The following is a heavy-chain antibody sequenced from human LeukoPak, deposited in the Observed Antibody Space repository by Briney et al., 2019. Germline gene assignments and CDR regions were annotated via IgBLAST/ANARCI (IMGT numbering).Heavy chain of an antibody. D-gene: IGHD6-13*01. V-gene: IGHV3-48*02. CDR1: GFTFSSYN. Sequence: GGSLRLSCAASGFTFSSYNMNWVRQAPGKGLEWVSYISSSSSTIYYADSVKGRFTISRDNAKNSLYLQMNSLRDEDTAVYYCAREGVGAGIAAAGTQDYWGQGTLVTVSS. J-gene: IGHJ4*02. CDR2: ISSSSSTI. CDR3: AREGVGAGIAAAGTQDY.